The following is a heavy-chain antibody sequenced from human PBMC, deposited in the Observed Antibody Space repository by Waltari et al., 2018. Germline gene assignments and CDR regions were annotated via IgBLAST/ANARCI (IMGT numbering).Heavy chain of an antibody. CDR1: GFTFSSYA. CDR2: ISYDGSNK. CDR3: ASLYSGYVEAFDY. J-gene: IGHJ4*02. D-gene: IGHD5-12*01. V-gene: IGHV3-30-3*01. Sequence: QVQLVESGGGVVQPGRSLRLSCAASGFTFSSYAMHWVRQAPGKGLEWVAVISYDGSNKYYADSVRGRFTISRDNSKNTLYLQMNSLRAEDTAVYYCASLYSGYVEAFDYWGQGTLVTVSS.